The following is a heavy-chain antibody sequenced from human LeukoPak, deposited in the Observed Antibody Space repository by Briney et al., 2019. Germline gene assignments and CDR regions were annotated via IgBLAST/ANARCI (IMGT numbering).Heavy chain of an antibody. CDR2: INHSGST. D-gene: IGHD6-19*01. CDR1: GGSFSGYY. CDR3: AGRLGSGWYGTYNWFDP. Sequence: SETLSLTCAVYGGSFSGYYWSWIRQPPGKGLEWIGEINHSGSTNYNPSLKSRVTISVDTSKNQFSLKLSSVTAADTAVYYCAGRLGSGWYGTYNWFDPWGQGTLVTVSS. V-gene: IGHV4-34*01. J-gene: IGHJ5*02.